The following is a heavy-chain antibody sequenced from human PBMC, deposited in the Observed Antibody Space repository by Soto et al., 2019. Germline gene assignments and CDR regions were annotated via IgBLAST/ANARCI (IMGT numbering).Heavy chain of an antibody. J-gene: IGHJ4*02. CDR2: IYPGDSDT. Sequence: GESLKISCEASQYNFTKYWIGWVRQMPGKGLEWMGIIYPGDSDTRYGPSFQGQVTISVDMSISTAHLQWYDLKASDSAMYYCARHIGAYYDNNGYPYFDYWGQGTLVTVSS. CDR1: QYNFTKYW. D-gene: IGHD3-22*01. CDR3: ARHIGAYYDNNGYPYFDY. V-gene: IGHV5-51*01.